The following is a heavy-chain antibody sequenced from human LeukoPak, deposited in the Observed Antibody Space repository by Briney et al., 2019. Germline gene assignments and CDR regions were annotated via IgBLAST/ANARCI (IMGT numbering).Heavy chain of an antibody. J-gene: IGHJ4*02. D-gene: IGHD3-22*01. CDR1: GFTFSDYY. CDR3: ARGRDSSGYGAIDF. V-gene: IGHV3-11*06. Sequence: GGSLRLSCAASGFTFSDYYMSWIRQAPGKGLEWVSYISSSSSYTNYADSVKGRFTISRDNSKNTLYLQMNSLSAEDTALYYCARGRDSSGYGAIDFWGQGTLVTVSS. CDR2: ISSSSSYT.